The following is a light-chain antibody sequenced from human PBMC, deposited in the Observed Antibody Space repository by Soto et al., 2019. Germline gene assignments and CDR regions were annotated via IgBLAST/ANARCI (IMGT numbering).Light chain of an antibody. CDR2: AAS. Sequence: DLQLTQSPSFLSASVGDRVTITCRASQGISSYLAWYQQKPGKAPKLLMYAASTLQYGVPLRFSGGGSGTSFTLTISSLQPEDFATYYCQQLNSYPRTFGQGTRLEIK. J-gene: IGKJ2*01. CDR1: QGISSY. CDR3: QQLNSYPRT. V-gene: IGKV1-9*01.